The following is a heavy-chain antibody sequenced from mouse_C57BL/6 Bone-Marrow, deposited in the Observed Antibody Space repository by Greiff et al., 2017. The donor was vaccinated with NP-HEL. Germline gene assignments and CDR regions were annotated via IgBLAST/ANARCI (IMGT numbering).Heavy chain of an antibody. V-gene: IGHV1-54*01. D-gene: IGHD4-1*01. J-gene: IGHJ2*01. CDR3: ARWKMELGPLDY. CDR1: GYAFTNYL. Sequence: QVQLQQSGAELVRPGTSVKVSCKASGYAFTNYLIEWVKQRPGQGLEWIGVINPGSGGTNYNEKFKGKATLTADISSSTAYMQLSSLTSEDSAVYVCARWKMELGPLDYWGQGTTLTVSS. CDR2: INPGSGGT.